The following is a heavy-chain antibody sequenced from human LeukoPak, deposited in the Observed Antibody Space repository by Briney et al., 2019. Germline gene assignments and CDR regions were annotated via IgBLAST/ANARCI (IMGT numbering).Heavy chain of an antibody. V-gene: IGHV3-23*01. CDR3: AKDIGATIWFDP. Sequence: GGSLRLSCAASGFTFSSYAMSWVRQAPGKGLEWVSAISGSGGSTYYADSVKGRFTISRDNSKNTLYLQMNSLRAEDTAVYHCAKDIGATIWFDPWGQGTLVTVSS. D-gene: IGHD5-12*01. CDR1: GFTFSSYA. J-gene: IGHJ5*02. CDR2: ISGSGGST.